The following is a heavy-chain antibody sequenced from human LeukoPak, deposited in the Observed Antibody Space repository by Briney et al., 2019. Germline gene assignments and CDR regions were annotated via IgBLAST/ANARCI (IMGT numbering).Heavy chain of an antibody. CDR2: IYPDDSDT. CDR1: EYSFPNYC. CDR3: AIGRGGQQLGDY. D-gene: IGHD6-13*01. Sequence: GESLKISCKHSEYSFPNYCIGWVRQMPGKGLEWMGIIYPDDSDTRYSPSFQGQVTISSDKSISTAYLQWSSLEASDTAMYYCAIGRGGQQLGDYWGQGTLVTVSS. V-gene: IGHV5-51*01. J-gene: IGHJ4*02.